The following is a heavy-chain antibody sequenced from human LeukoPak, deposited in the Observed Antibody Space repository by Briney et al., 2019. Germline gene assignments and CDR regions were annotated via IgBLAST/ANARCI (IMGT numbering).Heavy chain of an antibody. J-gene: IGHJ4*02. D-gene: IGHD6-19*01. CDR1: GYSFTNYW. Sequence: GESLKITCKGSGYSFTNYWIGWVRQMPGKGLEWMGIIYPGDSDTRYSPSFQGQVTISADKSISTAYLQWSSLKASDTAIYYCARHRPYSSGWRHFDYWGQGTLVTVSS. V-gene: IGHV5-51*01. CDR3: ARHRPYSSGWRHFDY. CDR2: IYPGDSDT.